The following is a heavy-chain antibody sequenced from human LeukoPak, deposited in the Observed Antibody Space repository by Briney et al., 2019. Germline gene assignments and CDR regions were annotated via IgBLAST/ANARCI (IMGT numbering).Heavy chain of an antibody. J-gene: IGHJ6*02. CDR2: ISYDGSNK. CDR1: GFTFSDHY. CDR3: AKVGSSGTYYYYYYGMDV. V-gene: IGHV3-30*18. D-gene: IGHD3-22*01. Sequence: PGGSLRLSCVASGFTFSDHYMDWVRQAPGKGLEWVAVISYDGSNKYYADSVKGRFTISRDNSKNTLYLQMNSLRAEDTAVYYCAKVGSSGTYYYYYYGMDVWGQGTTVTVSS.